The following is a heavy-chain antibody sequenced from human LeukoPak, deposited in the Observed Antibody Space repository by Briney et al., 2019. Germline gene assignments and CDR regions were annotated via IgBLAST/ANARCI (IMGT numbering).Heavy chain of an antibody. CDR2: ISSSSSYI. V-gene: IGHV3-21*01. CDR1: GFTFSSYS. D-gene: IGHD3-3*01. Sequence: GGSLRLSCAASGFTFSSYSMNWVRQAPGKGLEWVSSISSSSSYIYYADSVKGRFTISRDNAKNSLYLQMNSLRAEDTAVYYCARDPTIRAYYDFWSGYYIDYWGQGTLVTVSS. J-gene: IGHJ4*02. CDR3: ARDPTIRAYYDFWSGYYIDY.